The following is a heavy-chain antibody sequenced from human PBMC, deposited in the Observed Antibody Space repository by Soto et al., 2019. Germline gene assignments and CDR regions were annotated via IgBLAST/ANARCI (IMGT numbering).Heavy chain of an antibody. CDR2: IYHSGST. CDR3: ARGEVGATYFDY. J-gene: IGHJ4*02. D-gene: IGHD1-26*01. V-gene: IGHV4-30-2*01. Sequence: KPSETLSLTCAVSGGSISSGGYSWSWIRQPPGKGLEWIGYIYHSGSTYYNPSLKSRVTISVDRSKNQFSLKLSSVTAADTAVYYCARGEVGATYFDYWGQGTLVTVSS. CDR1: GGSISSGGYS.